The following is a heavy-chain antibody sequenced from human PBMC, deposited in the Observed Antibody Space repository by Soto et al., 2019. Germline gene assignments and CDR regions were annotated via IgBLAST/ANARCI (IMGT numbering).Heavy chain of an antibody. CDR3: ARGALGDIEPIAAADVYYYYYGMDV. Sequence: GGSLRLSCAASGFTFSSYAMHWVRQAPGKGLEWVAVISYDGSNKYYADSVKGRFTISRDNSKNTLYLQMNSLRAEDTAVYYCARGALGDIEPIAAADVYYYYYGMDVWGQGTTVTVSS. V-gene: IGHV3-30-3*01. CDR1: GFTFSSYA. J-gene: IGHJ6*02. CDR2: ISYDGSNK. D-gene: IGHD6-13*01.